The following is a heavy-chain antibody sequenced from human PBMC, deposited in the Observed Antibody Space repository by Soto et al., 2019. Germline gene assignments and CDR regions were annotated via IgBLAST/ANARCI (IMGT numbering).Heavy chain of an antibody. CDR1: GFTFSTYW. Sequence: EVQLVESGGDLVQPGGSLRLSCAASGFTFSTYWMHWVRQVPGKGPEWVSRMSRDGSSTAYADSVRGRFIISRDNANNKLYLQMNSLRVDDTAVYYCARGTVRDHDFGDHCGMGSLVAVSS. V-gene: IGHV3-74*01. CDR2: MSRDGSST. D-gene: IGHD4-17*01. J-gene: IGHJ4*02. CDR3: ARGTVRDHDFGDH.